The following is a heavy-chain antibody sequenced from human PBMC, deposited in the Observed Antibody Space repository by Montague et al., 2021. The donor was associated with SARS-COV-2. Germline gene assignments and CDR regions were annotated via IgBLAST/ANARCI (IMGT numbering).Heavy chain of an antibody. J-gene: IGHJ3*02. CDR1: GGSISSYY. D-gene: IGHD3-22*01. CDR2: IYTSGST. CDR3: ARGAHVYDSSGYYPDAFDI. Sequence: SDTLSLTRTVPGGSISSYYWNWIRQSAGKGLEWIGRIYTSGSTNYDPSLKSRVTMSVDTSKNQFSLKLSSVTAADTAVYYCARGAHVYDSSGYYPDAFDIWGQGTTVTVS. V-gene: IGHV4-4*07.